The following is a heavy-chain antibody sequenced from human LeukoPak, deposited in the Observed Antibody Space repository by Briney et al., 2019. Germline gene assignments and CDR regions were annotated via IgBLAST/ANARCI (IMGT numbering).Heavy chain of an antibody. CDR2: TYYRSKLYN. D-gene: IGHD3/OR15-3a*01. CDR1: GDSVSSNSAA. CDR3: ARVVAGLGYFDS. V-gene: IGHV6-1*01. J-gene: IGHJ4*02. Sequence: SQTLSLTCVISGDSVSSNSAAWSWIRQSPSRGIEWLGRTYYRSKLYNDYAVSVKSRMTINPDTSKNQFSLQLNSVTPEDTAVYYCARVVAGLGYFDSWGQGTLVTVSS.